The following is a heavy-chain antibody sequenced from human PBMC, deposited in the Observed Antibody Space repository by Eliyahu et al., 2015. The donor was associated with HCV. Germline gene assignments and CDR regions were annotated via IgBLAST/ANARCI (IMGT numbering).Heavy chain of an antibody. Sequence: QVQLQQSGPVLVKPSQTLSLTCAISGDSVSSNIAAWSWIRQSPSRGLEWLGRIYFRSKWSYEYAVSVKSRITIDPDTSKNLFSLHLNSVTPDDTAVYYCARGSWASNWYWGQGTLVTVSS. CDR2: IYFRSKWSY. V-gene: IGHV6-1*01. D-gene: IGHD6-13*01. CDR3: ARGSWASNWY. CDR1: GDSVSSNIAA. J-gene: IGHJ4*02.